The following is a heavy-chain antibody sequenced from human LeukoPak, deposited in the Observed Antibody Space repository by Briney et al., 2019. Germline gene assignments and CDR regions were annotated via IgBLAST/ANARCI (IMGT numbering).Heavy chain of an antibody. V-gene: IGHV3-33*01. CDR1: GFTFSSYG. D-gene: IGHD4-17*01. CDR2: IWYDGSIK. J-gene: IGHJ4*02. CDR3: ARDQAAGDYYFDY. Sequence: PEGSLRLSCAASGFTFSSYGMHWVRQAPGKGLEWVALIWYDGSIKYYEDSVKGRFTISRDNSKNTLYLQMNSLRAEDTAVYYCARDQAAGDYYFDYWGQGTLVTVSS.